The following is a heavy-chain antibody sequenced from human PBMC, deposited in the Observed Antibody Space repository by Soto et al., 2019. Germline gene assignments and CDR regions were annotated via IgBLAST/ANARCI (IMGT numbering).Heavy chain of an antibody. D-gene: IGHD3-10*01. CDR2: IDPSDSYS. Sequence: PGESLKISCKGSGYTFTNSWITWVRQTPGKGLEWMGRIDPSDSYSNYSPSFPGHVTISADESISTAYLQWGSLQASDPAMYYCARSPRGDTFGSGFGMDVWGQGTTVTVSS. CDR1: GYTFTNSW. CDR3: ARSPRGDTFGSGFGMDV. J-gene: IGHJ6*02. V-gene: IGHV5-10-1*01.